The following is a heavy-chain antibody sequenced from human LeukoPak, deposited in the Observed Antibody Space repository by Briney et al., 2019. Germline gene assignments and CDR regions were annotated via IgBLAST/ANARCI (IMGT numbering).Heavy chain of an antibody. CDR1: GYSFTSYW. Sequence: GESLKISCKGSGYSFTSYWIGWVRQMPGKGLEGMGIIYPGDSDTRYSPSFQGQVTISADKSISTAYLQWSSLKASDTAMYYCAGPITGTNRVDAFDIWGQGTMVTVSS. CDR3: AGPITGTNRVDAFDI. J-gene: IGHJ3*02. CDR2: IYPGDSDT. D-gene: IGHD1-20*01. V-gene: IGHV5-51*01.